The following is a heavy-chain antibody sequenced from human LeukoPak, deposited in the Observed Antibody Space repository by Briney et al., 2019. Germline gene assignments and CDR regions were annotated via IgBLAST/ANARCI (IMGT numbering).Heavy chain of an antibody. Sequence: PGGSLRLSCAASGFTFSSYSMNWVRQAPGKGLEWVSSISSSSSYIYYADSVKGRFTISRDNAKNSLYLQMNSLRAEDTAVYYCARAQSRRPAFDIWGQGTMVTVSS. J-gene: IGHJ3*02. CDR1: GFTFSSYS. CDR2: ISSSSSYI. V-gene: IGHV3-21*01. D-gene: IGHD6-6*01. CDR3: ARAQSRRPAFDI.